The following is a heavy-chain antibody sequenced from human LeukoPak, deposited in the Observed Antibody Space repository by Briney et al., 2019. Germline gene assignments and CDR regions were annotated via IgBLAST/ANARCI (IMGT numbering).Heavy chain of an antibody. CDR2: ISYDGSNK. CDR3: ARALSDFVVVPAMDYYYYGMDV. CDR1: GFTFSSYA. J-gene: IGHJ6*02. D-gene: IGHD2-2*01. Sequence: GGSLRLSCAASGFTFSSYAMHWVRQAPGKGLEWVAVISYDGSNKYYADSVKGRFTISRDNSKNTLYLQMNSLRAEDTAVYYCARALSDFVVVPAMDYYYYGMDVWGQGTTVTVSS. V-gene: IGHV3-30-3*01.